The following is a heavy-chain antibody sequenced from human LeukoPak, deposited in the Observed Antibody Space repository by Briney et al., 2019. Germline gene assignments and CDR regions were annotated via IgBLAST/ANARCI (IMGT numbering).Heavy chain of an antibody. CDR1: GFTFSTPW. V-gene: IGHV3-7*01. CDR2: IKADGSGK. CDR3: ARDRGWQQFDY. D-gene: IGHD5-24*01. Sequence: GGSLRLSCVASGFTFSTPWMTWVRQAPGMGLERVANIKADGSGKYYVDSVRGRFSISRDNAKNSLYLELNNLRAEDTGVYFCARDRGWQQFDYWGQGTLVTVSS. J-gene: IGHJ4*01.